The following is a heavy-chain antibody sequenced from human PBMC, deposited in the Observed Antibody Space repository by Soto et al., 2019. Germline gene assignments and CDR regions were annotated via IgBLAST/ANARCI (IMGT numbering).Heavy chain of an antibody. CDR1: GYTFTSYG. CDR3: ARVAEAMKHYGMDV. J-gene: IGHJ6*02. V-gene: IGHV1-18*04. CDR2: ISAYNGNT. Sequence: ASVKVSCKASGYTFTSYGISWVRQAPGQGLEWMGWISAYNGNTNYAQKLQGRVTMTTDTSTSTAYMELRSLRSDDTAVYYCARVAEAMKHYGMDVWGQGTTVTVSS.